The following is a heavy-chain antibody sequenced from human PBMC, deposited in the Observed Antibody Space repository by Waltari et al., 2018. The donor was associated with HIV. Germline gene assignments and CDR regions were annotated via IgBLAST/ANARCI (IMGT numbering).Heavy chain of an antibody. CDR3: ARSMGYAVDY. CDR1: GGSIRRGSYY. D-gene: IGHD5-18*01. V-gene: IGHV4-61*02. Sequence: QVQLQESGPGLVTPSQTLSLTCTVSGGSIRRGSYYWSWLRQPAGKGLEWIGRIYTSGSTNYNPSLKSRVTISVDTSKNQFSLKLSSVTAADTAVYYCARSMGYAVDYWGQGTLVTVSS. CDR2: IYTSGST. J-gene: IGHJ4*02.